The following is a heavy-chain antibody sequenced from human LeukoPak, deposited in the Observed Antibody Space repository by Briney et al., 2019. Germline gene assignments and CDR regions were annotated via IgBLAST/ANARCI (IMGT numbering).Heavy chain of an antibody. Sequence: SETLSLTCTVSGGSISSSSYYWGWIRQPPGKGLEWIGSIYYSGSTYYNPSLKSRVTISVDTSKNQFSLKLSSVTAADTAVYYCGRGDSSGLDYWGQGTLVTVSS. J-gene: IGHJ4*02. D-gene: IGHD6-19*01. CDR3: GRGDSSGLDY. CDR2: IYYSGST. V-gene: IGHV4-39*07. CDR1: GGSISSSSYY.